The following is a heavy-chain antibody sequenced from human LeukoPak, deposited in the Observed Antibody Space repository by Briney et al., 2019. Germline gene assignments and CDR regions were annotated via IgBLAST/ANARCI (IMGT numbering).Heavy chain of an antibody. CDR2: INWNGGST. D-gene: IGHD3-10*01. CDR1: GFTFDDYG. V-gene: IGHV3-20*04. J-gene: IGHJ4*02. CDR3: ARDAHSYMVRGPSAPLGY. Sequence: PGGSLRLSCAASGFTFDDYGMSWVRQAPGKGLEWVSGINWNGGSTGYADSVKGRFTISRDNAKNSLYLQMNSLRAEDTALYYCARDAHSYMVRGPSAPLGYWGQGTLVTVSS.